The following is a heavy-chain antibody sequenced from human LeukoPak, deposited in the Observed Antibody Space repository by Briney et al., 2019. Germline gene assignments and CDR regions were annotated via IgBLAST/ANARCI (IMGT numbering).Heavy chain of an antibody. CDR1: GGSFSGYY. D-gene: IGHD3-10*01. Sequence: PSETLSLTCAVYGGSFSGYYWSWIRQPPGKGLEWIGEINHSGSTNYNPSLKSRVTISVDTSKNQFSLKLSSVTAADTAVYYCARLGYGSGSYYPHKDHWGQGTLVTVSS. CDR3: ARLGYGSGSYYPHKDH. CDR2: INHSGST. J-gene: IGHJ4*02. V-gene: IGHV4-34*01.